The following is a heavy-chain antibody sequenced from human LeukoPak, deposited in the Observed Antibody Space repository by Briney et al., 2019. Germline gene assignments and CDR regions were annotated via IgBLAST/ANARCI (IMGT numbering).Heavy chain of an antibody. CDR1: GGSISSSSYY. J-gene: IGHJ4*02. Sequence: SETLSLTCTVPGGSISSSSYYWGWIRQPPGKGLEWIGSIYYSGSTYYNPSLKSRVTISVDTSKNQFSLKLNSVTAADTAVYYCASPPVGSAFSDHDYFERSYFDYWGQGTLVTVSS. V-gene: IGHV4-39*01. CDR2: IYYSGST. CDR3: ASPPVGSAFSDHDYFERSYFDY. D-gene: IGHD5-12*01.